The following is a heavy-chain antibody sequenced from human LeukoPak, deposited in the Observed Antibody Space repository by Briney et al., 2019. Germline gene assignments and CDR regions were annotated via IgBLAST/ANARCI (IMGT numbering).Heavy chain of an antibody. CDR2: ISSSSSTI. CDR1: GFTFSSYS. V-gene: IGHV3-48*01. CDR3: ARAIGGSYVYYGMDV. D-gene: IGHD2-15*01. Sequence: GGSLRLSCAASGFTFSSYSMNWVRQAPGKGLEWVSYISSSSSTIYYADSVKGRFTISRDNAKNSLCLQMNSLRAVDTAVYYCARAIGGSYVYYGMDVWGQGTTVTVSS. J-gene: IGHJ6*02.